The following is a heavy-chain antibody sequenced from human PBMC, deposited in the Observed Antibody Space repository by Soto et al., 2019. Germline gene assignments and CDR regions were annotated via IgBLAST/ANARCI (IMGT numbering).Heavy chain of an antibody. CDR2: IRNIPYGGTA. V-gene: IGHV3-49*03. J-gene: IGHJ1*01. D-gene: IGHD2-15*01. Sequence: GGSLRLSCTTSGFTFGEYALAWFRQAPGKGLEWVGSIRNIPYGGTAEYAASLKGRFTISRDDSKNIASLQMNSLQTEDTAVYYCSRDVRCIGGSCYSAPALEYWGQGTLVTVSS. CDR1: GFTFGEYA. CDR3: SRDVRCIGGSCYSAPALEY.